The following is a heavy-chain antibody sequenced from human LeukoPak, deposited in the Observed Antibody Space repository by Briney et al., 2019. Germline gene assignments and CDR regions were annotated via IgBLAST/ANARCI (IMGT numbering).Heavy chain of an antibody. V-gene: IGHV4-59*01. CDR2: IYYSGTT. Sequence: SETLSLTCTVSGGSISSYYWTWIRQPPGKGLEWIGYIYYSGTTNYNPSLKSRVTISVDTSKNQFSLKLSSVTAADTAVYYCARVEQWLVPWFDPWGQGTLVTVSS. D-gene: IGHD6-19*01. J-gene: IGHJ5*02. CDR3: ARVEQWLVPWFDP. CDR1: GGSISSYY.